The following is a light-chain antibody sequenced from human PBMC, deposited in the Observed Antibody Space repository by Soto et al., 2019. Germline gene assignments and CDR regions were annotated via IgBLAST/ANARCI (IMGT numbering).Light chain of an antibody. Sequence: DIVMTQSPDSLAVSLGERATINCKSSQSVLYSSNNKIYLAWYQQKPGQPPKLLIYWASTRESGVPDRFSGSGSGTDFTLTISSLQAEDVAVYYCQQYYSTPFTFGPGTKVDI. CDR2: WAS. J-gene: IGKJ3*01. CDR3: QQYYSTPFT. V-gene: IGKV4-1*01. CDR1: QSVLYSSNNKIY.